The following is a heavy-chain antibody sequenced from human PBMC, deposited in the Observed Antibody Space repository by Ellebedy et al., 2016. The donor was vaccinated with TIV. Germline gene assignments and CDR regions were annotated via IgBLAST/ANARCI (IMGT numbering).Heavy chain of an antibody. CDR3: ARLIAVAGTTDYFDY. J-gene: IGHJ4*02. CDR2: FYYSGNT. V-gene: IGHV4-59*08. Sequence: SETLSLTCAVSGGSISSSYWTWIRQPPGKALEWIGYFYYSGNTNYSPSLKSRVIISVDTSKNQVSLKLSSVTAADTAVYYCARLIAVAGTTDYFDYWGQGILVTVSS. CDR1: GGSISSSY. D-gene: IGHD6-19*01.